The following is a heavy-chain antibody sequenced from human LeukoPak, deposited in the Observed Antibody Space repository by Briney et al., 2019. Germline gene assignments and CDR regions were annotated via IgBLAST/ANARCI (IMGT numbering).Heavy chain of an antibody. CDR3: AKDRAYGQFLWGNDY. D-gene: IGHD2-21*01. V-gene: IGHV3-20*04. J-gene: IGHJ4*02. CDR1: GFTFDDYG. Sequence: GGSLRLSCAASGFTFDDYGMSWVRQAPGKGLEWVSGIIWSGGSTGYADSVKGRFTISRDNAKNTLYLQMNSLRVEDTALYYCAKDRAYGQFLWGNDYWGQGTLVTVSS. CDR2: IIWSGGST.